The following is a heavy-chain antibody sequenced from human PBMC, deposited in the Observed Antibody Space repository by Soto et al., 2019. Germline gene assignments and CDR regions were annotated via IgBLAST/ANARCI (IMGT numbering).Heavy chain of an antibody. Sequence: AGGSLRLSCAASGFTFSSYAMSWVRQAPGKGLEWVSAISGSGGSTYYADSVKGRFTISRDNSKNTLYLQMNSLRAEDTAVYYCAKTPYYYGSGSPQDVWGKGTTVTVSS. J-gene: IGHJ6*04. V-gene: IGHV3-23*01. CDR3: AKTPYYYGSGSPQDV. D-gene: IGHD3-10*01. CDR2: ISGSGGST. CDR1: GFTFSSYA.